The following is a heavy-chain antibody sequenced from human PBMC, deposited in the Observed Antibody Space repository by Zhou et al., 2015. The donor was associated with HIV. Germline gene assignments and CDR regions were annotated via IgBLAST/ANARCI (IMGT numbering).Heavy chain of an antibody. CDR3: ETALRDVATYPFSELPRSRYLGPRYLVTSSTKGXSYF. J-gene: IGHJ1*01. CDR1: GYTFTTYA. V-gene: IGHV1-3*04. D-gene: IGHD5-12*01. Sequence: QVQLVQSGAEEKKPGASVKVSCKASGYTFTTYAMHWVRQAPGQRLEWMGWINTGNGNTKYSQKFQGRVTITRDTSASTAYMELSSLRSEDTAVYCVETALRDVATYPFSELPRSRYLGPRYLVTSSTKGXSYF. CDR2: INTGNGNT.